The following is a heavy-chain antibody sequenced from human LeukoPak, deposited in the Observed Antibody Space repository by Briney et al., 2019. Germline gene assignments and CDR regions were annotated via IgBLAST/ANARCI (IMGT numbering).Heavy chain of an antibody. CDR3: AKDLGVGAYLLFDYITSGLDS. CDR1: GFTFGKYW. CDR2: IKLDGSEK. D-gene: IGHD2/OR15-2a*01. Sequence: GGSLRLSCVASGFTFGKYWMSWVRQAPGKGLEWVANIKLDGSEKNYADSVKGRFTVSRDNSKNTLYLQMNSLRPEDTAVYYCAKDLGVGAYLLFDYITSGLDSWGQGTLVTVSS. V-gene: IGHV3-7*01. J-gene: IGHJ4*02.